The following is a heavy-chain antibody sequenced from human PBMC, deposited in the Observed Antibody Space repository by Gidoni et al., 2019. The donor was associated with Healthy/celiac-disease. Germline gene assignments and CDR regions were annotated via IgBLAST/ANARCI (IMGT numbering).Heavy chain of an antibody. CDR1: GFTFTSSA. Sequence: QMQLVQSGPEVKKPGTSVKVSCKASGFTFTSSAMQWVRQARGQRLEWIGWIVVGSGNTNYAQKFQERVTITRDMSTSTAYMELSSLRSEDTAVYYCAADLRVAGYYYGMDVWGQGTTVTVSS. CDR3: AADLRVAGYYYGMDV. V-gene: IGHV1-58*02. D-gene: IGHD6-19*01. CDR2: IVVGSGNT. J-gene: IGHJ6*02.